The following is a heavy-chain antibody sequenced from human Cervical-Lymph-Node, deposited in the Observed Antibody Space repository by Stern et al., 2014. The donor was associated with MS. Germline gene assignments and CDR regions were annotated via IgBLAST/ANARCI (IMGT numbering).Heavy chain of an antibody. CDR2: INPHNGGT. Sequence: VHLVESGAEVKNPGASVRVSCKASGYTFTDYYFHWVRQSSGQGLEWMGRINPHNGGTDYAQKFQGRVTITRDRSINTAYMHLSSLTSDDAAVYYCAREGSVTNALDIGGQGTMVSVSS. V-gene: IGHV1-2*06. CDR3: AREGSVTNALDI. CDR1: GYTFTDYY. D-gene: IGHD3-10*01. J-gene: IGHJ3*02.